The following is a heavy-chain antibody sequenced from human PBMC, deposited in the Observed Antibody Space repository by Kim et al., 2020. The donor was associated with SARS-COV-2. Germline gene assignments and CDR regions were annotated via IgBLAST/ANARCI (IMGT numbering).Heavy chain of an antibody. D-gene: IGHD3-22*01. J-gene: IGHJ3*02. CDR1: GGSISSYY. CDR2: IYYSGST. Sequence: SETLSLTCTVSGGSISSYYWSWIRQPPGKGLEWIGYIYYSGSTNYNPSLKSRVTISVDTSKNQFSLKLSSVTAADTAVYYCARDSDSSGYYYTGYGAFD. V-gene: IGHV4-59*01. CDR3: ARDSDSSGYYYTGYGAFD.